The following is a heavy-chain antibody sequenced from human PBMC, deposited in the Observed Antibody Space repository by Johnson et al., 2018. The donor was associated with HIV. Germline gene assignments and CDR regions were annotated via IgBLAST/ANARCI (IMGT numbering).Heavy chain of an antibody. D-gene: IGHD6-19*01. V-gene: IGHV3-30*02. CDR3: ARKQWLAKISSDAFDV. CDR1: GFTFRIYD. CDR2: IRSDGVNK. Sequence: HVQLVESGGGVVQPGGSLRLSCAASGFTFRIYDMQWVRQAPGKGLEWLAYIRSDGVNKQYTDSVKGRFTISRDNSKNTVYLQMNSLRAEDTALYYCARKQWLAKISSDAFDVWGQGTMVTVSS. J-gene: IGHJ3*01.